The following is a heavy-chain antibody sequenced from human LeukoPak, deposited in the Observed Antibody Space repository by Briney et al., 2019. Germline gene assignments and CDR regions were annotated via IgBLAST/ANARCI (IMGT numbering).Heavy chain of an antibody. D-gene: IGHD3-16*02. CDR2: IFPSGGEI. V-gene: IGHV3-23*01. Sequence: PGGSLRLSCAASGFTFSTFAMIWVRQPPGKGLEWVSSIFPSGGEIHYAHSVRGRFTISRDNSKSTLSLQMNSLRAEDTAIYYCAVSYRDAFDIWGQGTMVTVSS. J-gene: IGHJ3*02. CDR3: AVSYRDAFDI. CDR1: GFTFSTFA.